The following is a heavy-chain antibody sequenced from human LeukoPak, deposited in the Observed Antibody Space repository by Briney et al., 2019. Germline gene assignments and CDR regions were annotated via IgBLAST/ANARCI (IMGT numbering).Heavy chain of an antibody. J-gene: IGHJ3*02. Sequence: SETLSLTCTVSGGSISSGSYYWSWIRQPPGKGLEWIGEINHSGSTNYNPSLKSRVTISVDTSKNQFSLKLSSVTAADTAVYYCARGEVGATGGAAFDIWGQGTMVTVSS. CDR3: ARGEVGATGGAAFDI. CDR2: INHSGST. CDR1: GGSISSGSYY. D-gene: IGHD1-26*01. V-gene: IGHV4-39*07.